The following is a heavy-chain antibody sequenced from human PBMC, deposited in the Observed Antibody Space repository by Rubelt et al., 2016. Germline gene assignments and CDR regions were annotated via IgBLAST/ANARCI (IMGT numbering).Heavy chain of an antibody. J-gene: IGHJ6*03. Sequence: QLQLQESGPGLVKPSETLSLTCTVSGGSISSSSYYWGWIRQPPGKGLEWIGSIYYSGSTYYNPSLKSRVTISVDTSKNQFSLKLSSVTAADTSVYYCARGGFPYYYYYMDVWGKGTTVTVSS. CDR2: IYYSGST. CDR3: ARGGFPYYYYYMDV. V-gene: IGHV4-39*01. D-gene: IGHD1-26*01. CDR1: GGSISSSSYY.